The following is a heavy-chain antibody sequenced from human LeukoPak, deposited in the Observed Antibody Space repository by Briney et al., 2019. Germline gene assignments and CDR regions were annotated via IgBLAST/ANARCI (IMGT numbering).Heavy chain of an antibody. CDR3: ASVGGGSPY. D-gene: IGHD3-16*01. CDR1: GYSISSGHF. V-gene: IGHV4-38-2*02. CDR2: IYVSGTT. J-gene: IGHJ4*02. Sequence: SETLSLTCTVSGYSISSGHFWSWIRQPPGKGLEWIGSIYVSGTTYYDPPLRSRVSISAATSKNHFSLELSSVTAADTAVYYCASVGGGSPYWGQGTLVTVSS.